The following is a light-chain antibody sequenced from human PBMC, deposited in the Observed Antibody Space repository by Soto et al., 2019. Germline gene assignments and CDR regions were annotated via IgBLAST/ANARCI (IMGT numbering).Light chain of an antibody. CDR2: DAS. CDR1: QSVSKY. J-gene: IGKJ4*01. CDR3: QQCSFCPQIA. V-gene: IGKV3-11*01. Sequence: EIVLTQSPATLSLSPGERATLSCRASQSVSKYLAWYQQKPGQAPRLLIHDASNRATGIPARFSGSGSGTEFTLTIGRLEAEDFGFSSCQQCSFCPQIAFGGG.